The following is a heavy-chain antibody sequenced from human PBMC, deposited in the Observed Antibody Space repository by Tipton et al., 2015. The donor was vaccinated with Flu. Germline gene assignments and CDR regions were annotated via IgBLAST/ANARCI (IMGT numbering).Heavy chain of an antibody. Sequence: TLSLTCTVSGGSISSYYWTWIRQPAGKGLEWLGRIYSSGTTAYNPSLKSRVTISLDTSKNQFFLDLSSVTAADTAVYYCARGRYYDSATYYYGKYYFDYWGQGTLVTVSS. CDR3: ARGRYYDSATYYYGKYYFDY. CDR1: GGSISSYY. V-gene: IGHV4-4*07. CDR2: IYSSGTT. J-gene: IGHJ4*02. D-gene: IGHD3-22*01.